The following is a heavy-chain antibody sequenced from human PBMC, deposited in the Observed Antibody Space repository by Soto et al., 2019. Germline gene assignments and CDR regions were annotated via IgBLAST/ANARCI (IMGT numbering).Heavy chain of an antibody. D-gene: IGHD3-3*01. Sequence: ASVKVSCKASGGTFSSYTISWVRQAPGQGLEWMGRIIPILGIANYAQKFQGRVTITADKSTSTAYMELSSLRSEDTAVYYCARDRVEWVDRKATPPPSSMDVWGKGTTVTVSS. V-gene: IGHV1-69*04. CDR2: IIPILGIA. J-gene: IGHJ6*03. CDR1: GGTFSSYT. CDR3: ARDRVEWVDRKATPPPSSMDV.